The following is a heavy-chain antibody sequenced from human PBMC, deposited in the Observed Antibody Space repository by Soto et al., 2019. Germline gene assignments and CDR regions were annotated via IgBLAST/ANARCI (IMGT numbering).Heavy chain of an antibody. D-gene: IGHD5-12*01. CDR3: ARGVGGYSGHNWFDP. Sequence: PXQALSLTCAISGDSVSSNSAACNLIRHSPSRGLEWLGRTYYRSKWYNDYAVSVKSRITINPDTSKNQFSLQLNSVTPEDTAVYYCARGVGGYSGHNWFDPWGQGTLVTVSS. CDR1: GDSVSSNSAA. CDR2: TYYRSKWYN. J-gene: IGHJ5*02. V-gene: IGHV6-1*01.